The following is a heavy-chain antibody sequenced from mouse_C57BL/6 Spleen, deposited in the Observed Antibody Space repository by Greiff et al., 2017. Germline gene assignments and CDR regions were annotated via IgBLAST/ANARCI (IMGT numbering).Heavy chain of an antibody. CDR2: ISYDGSN. D-gene: IGHD1-1*01. V-gene: IGHV3-6*01. J-gene: IGHJ3*01. Sequence: VQLKQSGPGLVKPSQSLSLTCSVTGYSITSGYYWNWIRQFPGNKLEWMGYISYDGSNKYNPSLQNRISITRDTSKNPFFLRLNSVTTEDTATYYCASYYYGSSSFAYWGQGTLVTVSA. CDR1: GYSITSGYY. CDR3: ASYYYGSSSFAY.